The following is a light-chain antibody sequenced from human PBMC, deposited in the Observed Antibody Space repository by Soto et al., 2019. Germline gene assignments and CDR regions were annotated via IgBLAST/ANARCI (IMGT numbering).Light chain of an antibody. CDR2: DVN. CDR3: SSYTSSSTAV. V-gene: IGLV2-14*01. Sequence: QSVLTQPASVSGSPGQSITISCTGTSSDIGGYNYVSWYQQHPGKAPKLMIYDVNNRPSGVSNRFSGSKSGNTASLTISGLQAEYEADYYCSSYTSSSTAVFGGGTKVTVL. CDR1: SSDIGGYNY. J-gene: IGLJ2*01.